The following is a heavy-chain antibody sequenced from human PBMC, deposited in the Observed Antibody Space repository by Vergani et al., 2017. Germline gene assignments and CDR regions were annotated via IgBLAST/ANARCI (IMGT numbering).Heavy chain of an antibody. D-gene: IGHD5-18*01. Sequence: QVQLVESGGGVVQRGGSLRLSCATSGFTLSNYDMQWIRQGPGKGLEFVAFIQFDGSNQYYADSVKGRFTLSRDNSKNTLYLQMNSLRAEDTAVYYCAKDWIQLWAPYYYYGMDVWGQGTTVTVSS. J-gene: IGHJ6*02. V-gene: IGHV3-30*02. CDR3: AKDWIQLWAPYYYYGMDV. CDR1: GFTLSNYD. CDR2: IQFDGSNQ.